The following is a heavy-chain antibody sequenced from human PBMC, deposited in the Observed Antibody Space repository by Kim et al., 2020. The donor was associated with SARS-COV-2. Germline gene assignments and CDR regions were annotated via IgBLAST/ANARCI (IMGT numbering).Heavy chain of an antibody. CDR2: ISYDGSNK. Sequence: LSLTCAASGFTFSSYAMHWVRQAPGKGLEWVAVISYDGSNKYYADSVKGRFTISRDNSKNTLYLQMNSLRAEDTAVYYCARVGYCSGGSCFDYWGQG. CDR1: GFTFSSYA. D-gene: IGHD2-15*01. V-gene: IGHV3-30*04. J-gene: IGHJ4*02. CDR3: ARVGYCSGGSCFDY.